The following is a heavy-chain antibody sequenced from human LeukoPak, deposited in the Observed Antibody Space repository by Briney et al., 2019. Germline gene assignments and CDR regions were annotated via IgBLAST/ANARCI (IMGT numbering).Heavy chain of an antibody. CDR3: ARGIYAGAATGFQH. CDR2: INPNNGGT. J-gene: IGHJ1*01. CDR1: GYTFTGYY. D-gene: IGHD2-15*01. V-gene: IGHV1-2*02. Sequence: ASVKVSCKASGYTFTGYYLYWVRQAPGQGLELMGWINPNNGGTNYAQKFQGRVTMTRDTSISTAYMELSRLRSDDTAVYYCARGIYAGAATGFQHWGQGTLGTVSS.